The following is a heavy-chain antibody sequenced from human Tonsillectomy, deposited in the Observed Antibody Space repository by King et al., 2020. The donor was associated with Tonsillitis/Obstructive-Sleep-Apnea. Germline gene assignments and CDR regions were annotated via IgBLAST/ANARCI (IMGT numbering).Heavy chain of an antibody. Sequence: VQLVESGGGVVQPGRSLRLSCAASGFTFSSYGMHWVRQAPGKGLEWVAVISYDGSNKYYADSVKGRFTISRDNSKNTLYLQMNSLRAEDTAVYYCAKGWELLGFDPWGQGTLVTVSS. J-gene: IGHJ5*02. CDR2: ISYDGSNK. D-gene: IGHD1-26*01. V-gene: IGHV3-30*18. CDR1: GFTFSSYG. CDR3: AKGWELLGFDP.